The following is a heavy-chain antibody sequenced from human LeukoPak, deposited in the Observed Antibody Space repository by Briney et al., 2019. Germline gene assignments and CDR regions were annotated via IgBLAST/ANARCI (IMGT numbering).Heavy chain of an antibody. V-gene: IGHV4-30-2*01. CDR3: ARGASSGYYGYFDY. D-gene: IGHD3-22*01. Sequence: PSQTLSLTCAVSGGSISSGGYSWSWIRQPPGKGLEWIGYIYHSGSTYYNPSLKSRVTISVDRPKNQFSLKLSSVTAADTAVYYCARGASSGYYGYFDYWGQGTLVTVSS. CDR1: GGSISSGGYS. CDR2: IYHSGST. J-gene: IGHJ4*02.